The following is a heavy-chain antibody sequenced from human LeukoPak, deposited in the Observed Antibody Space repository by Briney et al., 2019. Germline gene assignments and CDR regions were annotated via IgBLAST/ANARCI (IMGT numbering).Heavy chain of an antibody. V-gene: IGHV3-48*02. D-gene: IGHD3-10*01. Sequence: GGSLRLSCAASGFIFSSYSMNWVRQAPGKGLEWVSYISSSSDTIYYADSVKGRFTISRDNAKNSLYLQMNSLRDEDTAVYYCARYLWFGSTQRFYYWGQGTLVTVSS. J-gene: IGHJ4*02. CDR1: GFIFSSYS. CDR3: ARYLWFGSTQRFYY. CDR2: ISSSSDTI.